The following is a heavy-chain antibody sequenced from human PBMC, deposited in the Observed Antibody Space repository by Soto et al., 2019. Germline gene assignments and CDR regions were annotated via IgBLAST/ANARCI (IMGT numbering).Heavy chain of an antibody. D-gene: IGHD3-10*01. J-gene: IGHJ4*02. CDR3: VLGYYYGSGSEY. CDR1: GGSFSGYY. V-gene: IGHV4-34*01. Sequence: SETLSLTCAVYGGSFSGYYWSWIRQPPGKGLEWIGEINHSGSTNYNPSLKSRVTISVDTSKNQFSLKLSSVTAADTAVYYCVLGYYYGSGSEYWGQATLVTVSS. CDR2: INHSGST.